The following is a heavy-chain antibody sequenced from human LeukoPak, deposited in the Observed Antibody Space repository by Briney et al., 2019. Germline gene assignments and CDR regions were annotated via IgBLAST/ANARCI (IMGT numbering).Heavy chain of an antibody. J-gene: IGHJ4*02. D-gene: IGHD1-1*01. Sequence: GESLKISCQGSGYSFISYWIAWVRQMPGKGLEWMGIIYPGDSDTTYSPSFQGQVTISADKSINNAYLLWRSLKASDTAMYYCARSFAHVERYYFDYWGQGTLVSVSS. CDR2: IYPGDSDT. CDR3: ARSFAHVERYYFDY. V-gene: IGHV5-51*01. CDR1: GYSFISYW.